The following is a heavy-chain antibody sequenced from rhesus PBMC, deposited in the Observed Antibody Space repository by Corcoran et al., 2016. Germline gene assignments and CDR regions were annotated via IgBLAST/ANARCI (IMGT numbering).Heavy chain of an antibody. Sequence: QVQLVQSGAEVKKPGASVKVSCKASGFTFGSYAINWVRQAPGQGLEWMGVISPLVGITNYAEKYQGRVTITAVTSTSTAYMELSSLRSEDTAVYYCARGEDDYGYYYSDWGQGVLVTVSS. V-gene: IGHV1-198*02. CDR3: ARGEDDYGYYYSD. J-gene: IGHJ4*01. CDR2: ISPLVGIT. CDR1: GFTFGSYA. D-gene: IGHD3-9*01.